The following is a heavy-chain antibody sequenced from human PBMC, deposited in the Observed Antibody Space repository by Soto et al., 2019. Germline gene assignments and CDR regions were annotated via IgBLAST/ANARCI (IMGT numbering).Heavy chain of an antibody. CDR2: IYYSGST. D-gene: IGHD6-19*01. V-gene: IGHV4-39*07. CDR1: GGSISSSSYY. Sequence: SETLSLTCTVSGGSISSSSYYWGWIRQPPGKGLEWIGSIYYSGSTYYNPSLKSRVTISVDTSKNQFSLKLSSVTAADTAVYYCARAQQWLDNWFDPWGQGTLVTVSS. CDR3: ARAQQWLDNWFDP. J-gene: IGHJ5*02.